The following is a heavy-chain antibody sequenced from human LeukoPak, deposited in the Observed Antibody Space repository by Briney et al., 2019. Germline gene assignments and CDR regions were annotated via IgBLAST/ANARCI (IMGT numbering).Heavy chain of an antibody. V-gene: IGHV3-30*03. Sequence: PGRSLRLSCAASGFTFSSSGMHWVRQAPGKGLEWVAVISYDGSNKYYADSVKGRFTISRDNAKNTLYLQMNSLRAEDTAVYYCARGWEGYFDYWGQGTLVTVSS. CDR1: GFTFSSSG. D-gene: IGHD1-26*01. J-gene: IGHJ4*02. CDR2: ISYDGSNK. CDR3: ARGWEGYFDY.